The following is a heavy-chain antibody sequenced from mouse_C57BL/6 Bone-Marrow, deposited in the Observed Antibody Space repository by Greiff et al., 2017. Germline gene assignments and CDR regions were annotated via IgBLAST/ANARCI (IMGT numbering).Heavy chain of an antibody. D-gene: IGHD2-14*01. J-gene: IGHJ4*01. CDR3: ARYMPVRGYYAMAY. V-gene: IGHV7-3*01. CDR2: IRNKANGYTT. CDR1: GFTFTDYY. Sequence: EVKLVESGGGLVQPGGSLRLSCAASGFTFTDYYMSWVRQPPGKALEWLGFIRNKANGYTTEYRASVKGRFTISRDNSQSSLHLQMNALSDEDSATCYYARYMPVRGYYAMAYWGEGTSVTVSS.